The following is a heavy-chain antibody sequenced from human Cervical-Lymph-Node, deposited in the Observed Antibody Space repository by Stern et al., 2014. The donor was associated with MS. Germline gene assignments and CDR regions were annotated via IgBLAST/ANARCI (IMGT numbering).Heavy chain of an antibody. CDR2: IYPDDSDI. J-gene: IGHJ6*02. CDR3: ARPPPRRKWDDPNYGMDV. V-gene: IGHV5-51*03. D-gene: IGHD1-1*01. Sequence: QLVQSGAEVKKPGESLKISCKGSGYTFTNNWIAWVRQMPGKGLEWMGIIYPDDSDISYSPSLQGQVTTSADQSIRTASLQWGGLKAAASAVYYCARPPPRRKWDDPNYGMDVWGQGTTVTVSS. CDR1: GYTFTNNW.